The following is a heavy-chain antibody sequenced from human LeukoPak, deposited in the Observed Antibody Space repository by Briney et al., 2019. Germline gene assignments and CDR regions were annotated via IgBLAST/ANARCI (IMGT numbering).Heavy chain of an antibody. CDR2: ISGSGSSI. Sequence: QPGGSLRLSCAASEFTFSSYEMNWVRQAPGKGLEWVSHISGSGSSIYYADSVKGRFTISRDNAKNSLYLQMNSLRAEDTAVYYCATLSFWGRLTMIEGAFDIWGQGTMVTVSS. D-gene: IGHD3-22*01. V-gene: IGHV3-48*03. J-gene: IGHJ3*02. CDR1: EFTFSSYE. CDR3: ATLSFWGRLTMIEGAFDI.